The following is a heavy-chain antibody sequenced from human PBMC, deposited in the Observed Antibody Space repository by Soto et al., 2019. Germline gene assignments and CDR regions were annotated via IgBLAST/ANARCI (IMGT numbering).Heavy chain of an antibody. D-gene: IGHD3-10*01. V-gene: IGHV3-13*01. Sequence: GGSLRLSCAAFGFTYRSYDMHWVRHVPGKGLEWVSSLGGAGAREYAGSVRGRFTISRDNAKNSLYLQMDSLRVGDTAVYYCTRATFGVGMDLWGQGTPVTVSS. CDR1: GFTYRSYD. J-gene: IGHJ6*02. CDR2: LGGAGAR. CDR3: TRATFGVGMDL.